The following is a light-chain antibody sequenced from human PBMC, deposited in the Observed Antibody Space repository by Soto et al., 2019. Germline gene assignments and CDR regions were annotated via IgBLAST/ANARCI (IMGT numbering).Light chain of an antibody. CDR2: DVS. CDR1: SSDVGGYDY. Sequence: QSVLTQPASVSGSPGQSITISCTGTSSDVGGYDYVSWYQQHPGKVPKLMIYDVSSRPSGVSNRFSGSKSGNTASLPISGLQAEDEADYYCSSYASSSPVVFGGGTKLTVL. V-gene: IGLV2-14*01. CDR3: SSYASSSPVV. J-gene: IGLJ2*01.